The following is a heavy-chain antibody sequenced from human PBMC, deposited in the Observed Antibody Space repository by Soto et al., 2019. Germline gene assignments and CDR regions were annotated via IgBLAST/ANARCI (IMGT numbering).Heavy chain of an antibody. CDR1: GFTFSNYI. CDR2: TSGSSPYV. Sequence: EVQLLESGGGLVKPGGPLSLSCAASGFTFSNYIINWVRQLQGQGLEWVPSTSGSSPYVYYAASLKGRIAFSRDNAKNSLSLELNTLRVEDTAVYYCSRGGGYYYGSGTDAFDVWGQGTLVTVSS. D-gene: IGHD3-10*01. J-gene: IGHJ3*01. V-gene: IGHV3-21*01. CDR3: SRGGGYYYGSGTDAFDV.